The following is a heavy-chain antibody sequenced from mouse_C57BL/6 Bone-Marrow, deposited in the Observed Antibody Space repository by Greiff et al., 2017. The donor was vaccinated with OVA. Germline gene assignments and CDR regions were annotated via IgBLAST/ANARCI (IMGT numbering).Heavy chain of an antibody. V-gene: IGHV3-6*01. CDR1: GYSITSGYY. J-gene: IGHJ1*03. D-gene: IGHD1-1*01. Sequence: EVQRVESGPGLVKPSQSLSLTCSVTGYSITSGYYWNWIRQFPGNKLEWMGYISYDGSNNYNPYLKNRISITRDTSKNQFFLKLNSVTTEDTATYYCARETTVRRYFDVWGTGTTVTVSS. CDR2: ISYDGSN. CDR3: ARETTVRRYFDV.